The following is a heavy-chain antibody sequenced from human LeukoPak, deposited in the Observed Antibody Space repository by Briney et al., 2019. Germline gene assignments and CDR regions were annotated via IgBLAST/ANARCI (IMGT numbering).Heavy chain of an antibody. J-gene: IGHJ4*02. CDR3: AKGRMVRGVIPLDY. D-gene: IGHD3-10*01. CDR1: GFTFSSYG. Sequence: PGGSLRLSCAASGFTFSSYGMSWVRQAPGKGLEWVSAISGSGGSTYYADSVKGRFTTSRDNSKNTLYLQMNSLRAEDTAVYYCAKGRMVRGVIPLDYWGQGTLVTVSS. CDR2: ISGSGGST. V-gene: IGHV3-23*01.